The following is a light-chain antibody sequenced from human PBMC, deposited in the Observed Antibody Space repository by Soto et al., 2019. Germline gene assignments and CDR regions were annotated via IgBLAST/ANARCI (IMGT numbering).Light chain of an antibody. CDR1: QSVSSN. CDR2: GAS. J-gene: IGKJ1*01. Sequence: ERVMTQSPATLSVSPGERANFSCRASQSVSSNLAWYQQKPGQAPRLLIYGASTRATGIPARFSGSGSGTEFTLTITSLQSEDFAVYYCQQYKNWWTFGQGTKVEIK. V-gene: IGKV3-15*01. CDR3: QQYKNWWT.